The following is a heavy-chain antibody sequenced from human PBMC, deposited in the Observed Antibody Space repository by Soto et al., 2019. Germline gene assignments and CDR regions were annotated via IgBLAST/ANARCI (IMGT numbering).Heavy chain of an antibody. CDR2: IYHSGNT. V-gene: IGHV4-31*03. Sequence: PSETLSLTCTVSGGSITTGGSYWSWIRQHPGKGLEWIGNIYHSGNTYYNPSLKSRLTISVDTSKNHFSLMVDSVTAADTAVYYCARARFQVLYGKPYFDSWGQGTLATVSS. CDR1: GGSITTGGSY. CDR3: ARARFQVLYGKPYFDS. J-gene: IGHJ4*02. D-gene: IGHD2-2*02.